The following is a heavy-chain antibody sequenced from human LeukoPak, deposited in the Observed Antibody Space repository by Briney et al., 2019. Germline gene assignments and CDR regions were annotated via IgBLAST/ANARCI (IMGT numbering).Heavy chain of an antibody. CDR2: ISGSGGST. Sequence: GGSPRLSCAASGFTFSSYAMSWVRQAPGKGLEWVSAISGSGGSTYYADSVKGRFTISRDNSKNTLYLQMNSLRAEDTAVYYCAKEEEYDFWSGSPGGYFDYWGQGTLVTVSS. CDR1: GFTFSSYA. D-gene: IGHD3-3*01. J-gene: IGHJ4*02. CDR3: AKEEEYDFWSGSPGGYFDY. V-gene: IGHV3-23*01.